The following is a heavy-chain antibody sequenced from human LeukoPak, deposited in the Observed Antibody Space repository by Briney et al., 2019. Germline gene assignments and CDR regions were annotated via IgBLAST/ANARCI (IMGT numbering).Heavy chain of an antibody. Sequence: GGSLRLSCAASGFTFSSYAMHWVRQAPGKGLEWVAVISYDGSNKYYADSAKGRFTISRDNSKNTLYLQMNSLRAEGTAVYYCARAIGYSYGYAGWFDPWGQGTLVTVSS. D-gene: IGHD5-18*01. CDR1: GFTFSSYA. CDR3: ARAIGYSYGYAGWFDP. CDR2: ISYDGSNK. J-gene: IGHJ5*02. V-gene: IGHV3-30-3*01.